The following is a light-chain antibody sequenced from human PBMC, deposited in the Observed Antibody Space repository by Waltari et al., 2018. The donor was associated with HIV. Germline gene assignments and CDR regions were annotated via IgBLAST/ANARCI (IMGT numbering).Light chain of an antibody. CDR1: QNIGRS. CDR2: AAS. CDR3: QQATSFPHT. J-gene: IGKJ2*01. Sequence: PSSVSVSVGGGVSINGRASQNIGRSLAWYQLRPGKAPKLLVYAASRLNDGVPARFHATGSKSNFTLDISNLQSEDFAVYVCQQATSFPHTFG. V-gene: IGKV1-12*01.